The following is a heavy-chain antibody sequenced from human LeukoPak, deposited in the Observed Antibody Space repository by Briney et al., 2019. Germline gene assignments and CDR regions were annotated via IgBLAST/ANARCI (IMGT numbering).Heavy chain of an antibody. D-gene: IGHD3-22*01. V-gene: IGHV3-21*01. J-gene: IGHJ2*01. Sequence: GGSLRLYCAASGFTFSSYSMNWVRQAPGKGLEWVSSISSSSSYIYYADSVKGRFAISRDNAKNSLYLQMNSLRAEDTAVYYCARSADSSGPYWYFDLWGRGTLVTVSS. CDR2: ISSSSSYI. CDR3: ARSADSSGPYWYFDL. CDR1: GFTFSSYS.